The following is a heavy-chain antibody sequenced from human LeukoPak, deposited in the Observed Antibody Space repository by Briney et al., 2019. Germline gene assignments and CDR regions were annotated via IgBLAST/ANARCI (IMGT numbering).Heavy chain of an antibody. CDR2: IYYSGST. J-gene: IGHJ3*02. D-gene: IGHD6-19*01. CDR3: AREPAYSSGWYGDDAFDI. V-gene: IGHV4-59*01. CDR1: GGSLSSYY. Sequence: SETLSLTCTVSGGSLSSYYWSWIRQPPGKGLEWIGYIYYSGSTNYNPSLKSRVTISVDTSKNQFSLKLSSVTAADTAVYYCAREPAYSSGWYGDDAFDIWGQGTMVTVSS.